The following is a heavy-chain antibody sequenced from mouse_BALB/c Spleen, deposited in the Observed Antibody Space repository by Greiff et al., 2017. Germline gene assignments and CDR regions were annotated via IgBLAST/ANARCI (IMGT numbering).Heavy chain of an antibody. CDR2: IDPFNGGT. V-gene: IGHV1S135*01. CDR1: GYSFTSYY. J-gene: IGHJ2*01. D-gene: IGHD2-2*01. CDR3: ARRGIYYGYDADYFDY. Sequence: LVESGPELMKPGASVKISCKASGYSFTSYYMHWVKQSHGKSLEWIGYIDPFNGGTSYNQKFKGKATLTVDKSSSTAYMHLSSLTSEDSAVYYCARRGIYYGYDADYFDYWGQGTTLTVSS.